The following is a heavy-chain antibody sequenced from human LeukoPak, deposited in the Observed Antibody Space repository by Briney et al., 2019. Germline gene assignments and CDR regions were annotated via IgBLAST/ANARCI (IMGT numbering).Heavy chain of an antibody. CDR2: TCYRSKWYT. D-gene: IGHD2-2*02. CDR3: AREIKESVVPAAIFRRHYYYYYMDV. J-gene: IGHJ6*03. Sequence: SQTLSLTCAISGDSVCSNNAGWNWISQSQSRGLEWLGRTCYRSKWYTDYAVSVKSRITINPDTSKNQFSLQLNSVTPEDTAVYYCAREIKESVVPAAIFRRHYYYYYMDVWGKGTTVTVSS. V-gene: IGHV6-1*01. CDR1: GDSVCSNNAG.